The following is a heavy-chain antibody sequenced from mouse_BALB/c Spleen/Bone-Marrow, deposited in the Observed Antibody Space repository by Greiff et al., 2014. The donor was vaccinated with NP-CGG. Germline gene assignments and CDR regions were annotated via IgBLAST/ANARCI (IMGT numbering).Heavy chain of an antibody. CDR3: ANYYYGSSLFAY. J-gene: IGHJ3*01. CDR2: IDPANGNT. D-gene: IGHD1-1*01. Sequence: VQLKESGAELVKPGASVKLSCTASGSNIKDTYMHWVKQRPEQGLEWIGRIDPANGNTKYDPKFQGKATITADTSSNTAYLRLSSLTSEDTAVYYCANYYYGSSLFAYWGQGTLVTVSA. V-gene: IGHV14-3*02. CDR1: GSNIKDTY.